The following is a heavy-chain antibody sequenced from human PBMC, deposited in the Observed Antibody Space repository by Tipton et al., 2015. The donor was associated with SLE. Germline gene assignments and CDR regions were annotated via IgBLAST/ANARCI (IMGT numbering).Heavy chain of an antibody. D-gene: IGHD6-19*01. J-gene: IGHJ5*02. CDR2: INHSGST. Sequence: TLSLTCAVSGGTFSGNYWTWIRQPPGKGLDWIGEINHSGSTNYNPSLKSRVTISVDTSKDQFSLKLSSVTAADTAVYYCARQGNGGQWLDRDWFDPWGQGTLVTVSS. V-gene: IGHV4-34*01. CDR3: ARQGNGGQWLDRDWFDP. CDR1: GGTFSGNY.